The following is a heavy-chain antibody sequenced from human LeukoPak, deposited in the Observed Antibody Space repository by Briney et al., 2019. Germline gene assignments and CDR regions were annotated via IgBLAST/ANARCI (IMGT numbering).Heavy chain of an antibody. Sequence: HPGGSLRLSCAASGFTFNNYGMHYVRQAPGKGLEWVAVISDDGRNKNYAASVKGRFTISRDSSNNTLYLQMNSLRAEDTGVYFSAKDTETTASGTFDFRGQGTLVTVSS. D-gene: IGHD6-13*01. CDR2: ISDDGRNK. CDR3: AKDTETTASGTFDF. V-gene: IGHV3-30*18. CDR1: GFTFNNYG. J-gene: IGHJ4*02.